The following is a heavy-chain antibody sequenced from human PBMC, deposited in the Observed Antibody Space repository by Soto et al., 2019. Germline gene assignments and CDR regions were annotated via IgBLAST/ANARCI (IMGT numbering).Heavy chain of an antibody. Sequence: TLETLSLTCPVSGGSISSGDYYWSWIRQPPGKGLEWIGYIYYSGSTYYNPSLKSRVTISVDTSKNQFSLKLSSVTAADTAVYYCARTARDYDILTGYSRGRSYGMDVWGQGTTVTVSS. V-gene: IGHV4-30-4*01. CDR2: IYYSGST. CDR1: GGSISSGDYY. D-gene: IGHD3-9*01. CDR3: ARTARDYDILTGYSRGRSYGMDV. J-gene: IGHJ6*02.